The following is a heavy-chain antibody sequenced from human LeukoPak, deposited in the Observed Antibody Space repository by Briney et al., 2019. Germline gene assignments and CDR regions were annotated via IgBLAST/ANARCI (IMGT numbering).Heavy chain of an antibody. CDR3: ARGGGNSYDNGRYHYYYYMDV. D-gene: IGHD3-22*01. CDR1: GGSFSGYY. J-gene: IGHJ6*03. CDR2: INHSGST. Sequence: SETLSLTCAAYGGSFSGYYWSWIRQPPGKGLEWIGEINHSGSTNYNPSLKSRVTISVDTSKNQFSLKLSSVTAADTAVYYCARGGGNSYDNGRYHYYYYMDVWGKGTTVTVSS. V-gene: IGHV4-34*01.